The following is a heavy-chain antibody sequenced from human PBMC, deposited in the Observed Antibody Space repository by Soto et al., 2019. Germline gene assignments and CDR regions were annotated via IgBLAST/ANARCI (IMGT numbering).Heavy chain of an antibody. CDR2: ISGSGGST. J-gene: IGHJ4*02. D-gene: IGHD3-9*01. V-gene: IGHV3-23*01. CDR3: AKSRDYDILTGYLDDY. Sequence: GXSLKISCAASGFTFSSYAMSWVRQAPGKGLEWVSAISGSGGSTYYADSVKGRFTISRDNSKNTLYLQMNSLRAEDTAVYYCAKSRDYDILTGYLDDYWGQGTLVIVSS. CDR1: GFTFSSYA.